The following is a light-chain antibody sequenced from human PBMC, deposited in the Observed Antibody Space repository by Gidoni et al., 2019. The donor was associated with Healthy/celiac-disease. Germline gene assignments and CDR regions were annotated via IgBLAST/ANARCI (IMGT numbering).Light chain of an antibody. V-gene: IGKV3-15*01. CDR3: QQYNNWPRT. CDR1: QSVSSN. J-gene: IGKJ1*01. CDR2: GAS. Sequence: EIVMTQSPATLSVSPGERATLSCRASQSVSSNLAWYQQKPGQAPMLLIYGASTRATGIPARFSGSGSGTEFTLTISSLQSEDFAVYYCQQYNNWPRTFXQXTKVEIK.